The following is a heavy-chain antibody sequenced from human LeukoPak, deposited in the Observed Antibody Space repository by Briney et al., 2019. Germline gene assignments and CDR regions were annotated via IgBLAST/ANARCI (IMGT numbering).Heavy chain of an antibody. CDR2: VYYSGKT. J-gene: IGHJ5*02. Sequence: SETLSLTCTVSGGSISNSGYYWGWIRQPPGKGLEWIGSVYYSGKTNYNPSLKNRFTISVDTSKNQFSLKLSSVTAADTAVYYCAKSLYGSGSYYNWFDPWGQGTLVTVSS. D-gene: IGHD3-10*01. CDR3: AKSLYGSGSYYNWFDP. V-gene: IGHV4-39*01. CDR1: GGSISNSGYY.